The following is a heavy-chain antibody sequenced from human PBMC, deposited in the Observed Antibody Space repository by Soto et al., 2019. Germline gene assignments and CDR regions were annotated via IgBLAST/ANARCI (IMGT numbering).Heavy chain of an antibody. Sequence: QVQLVQSGAEVKKPGASVKVSCKASGYTFATCGISWVRQAPGQGLEWMGWINAYNGNTNYAQKLQGRVTMTTDSSTSTAYMELRSLRSDDTAVYYCAREPVAGIWFDPWGQGTLVTVSS. CDR2: INAYNGNT. J-gene: IGHJ5*02. D-gene: IGHD6-19*01. CDR3: AREPVAGIWFDP. V-gene: IGHV1-18*01. CDR1: GYTFATCG.